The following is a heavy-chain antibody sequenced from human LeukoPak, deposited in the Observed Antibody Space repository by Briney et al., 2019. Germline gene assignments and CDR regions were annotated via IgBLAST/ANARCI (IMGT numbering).Heavy chain of an antibody. CDR2: IIPIFGTA. CDR1: GGTFSSYA. V-gene: IGHV1-69*05. CDR3: ARWGARGYDILTGYYFDY. J-gene: IGHJ4*02. Sequence: SVKVSCKASGGTFSSYAISWVRQAPGQGLEWMGGIIPIFGTANYAQKFQGRVTITTDESTSTAYMELSSLRSEDTAVYYCARWGARGYDILTGYYFDYWGQGTLVTVSS. D-gene: IGHD3-9*01.